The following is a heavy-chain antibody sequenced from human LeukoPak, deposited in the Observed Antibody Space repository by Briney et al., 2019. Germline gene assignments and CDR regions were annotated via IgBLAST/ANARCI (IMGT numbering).Heavy chain of an antibody. J-gene: IGHJ5*02. CDR3: VRTYDENPLGWFDP. Sequence: GGSLRLSCSASGNACRTYAKHWVREPPGKGLYYVSAISINGGSTYYADSVRGRFTLSRDNSKNTLYLQMSTLRPHDTPVFFCVRTYDENPLGWFDPLGEGTLVTVSS. CDR1: GNACRTYA. D-gene: IGHD5-12*01. CDR2: ISINGGST. V-gene: IGHV3-64D*06.